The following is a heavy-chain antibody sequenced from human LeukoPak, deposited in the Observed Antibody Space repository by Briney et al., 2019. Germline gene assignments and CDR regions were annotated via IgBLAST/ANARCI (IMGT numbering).Heavy chain of an antibody. J-gene: IGHJ6*03. D-gene: IGHD3-22*01. CDR1: GLPLSSYR. CDR2: IIRSSSYI. CDR3: ARGNYDSSGYYYYYYMDV. Sequence: GGPLRLLCGASGLPLSSYRMKCAPEAPGRAREGVAYIIRSSSYIYYADSVKGRFTISRDNAKNSLYLQMNSLRAEDTAVYYCARGNYDSSGYYYYYYMDVWGKGTTVTVSS. V-gene: IGHV3-21*01.